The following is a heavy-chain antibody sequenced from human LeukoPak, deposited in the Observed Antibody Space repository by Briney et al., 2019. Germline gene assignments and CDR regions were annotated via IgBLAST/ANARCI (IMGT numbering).Heavy chain of an antibody. CDR1: GFTFSSYA. J-gene: IGHJ6*03. CDR2: ISGSGGST. V-gene: IGHV3-23*01. D-gene: IGHD3-22*01. CDR3: AKGSRDSSGYYYSYYYYYMDV. Sequence: PGGSLRLSCAASGFTFSSYAMSWVRQAPGKGLEWVSAISGSGGSTYYADSVKGRFTISRDKSKNTLYLQMNSLRAEDTAVYYCAKGSRDSSGYYYSYYYYYMDVWGKGTTVTVSS.